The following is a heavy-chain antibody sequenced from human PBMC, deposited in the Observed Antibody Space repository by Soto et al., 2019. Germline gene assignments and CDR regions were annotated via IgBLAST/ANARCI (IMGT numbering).Heavy chain of an antibody. Sequence: PGGSLRLSCAASGFTFSSYAMSWVRQAPGKGLEWVSAISGSGGSTYYADSVKDRFTISRDNSKNTLYLQMNSLRAKDTAVYYCAKDLLGAYCGGECYPYNWFDPWGQGTLVTVSS. V-gene: IGHV3-23*01. J-gene: IGHJ5*02. CDR1: GFTFSSYA. CDR3: AKDLLGAYCGGECYPYNWFDP. CDR2: ISGSGGST. D-gene: IGHD2-21*01.